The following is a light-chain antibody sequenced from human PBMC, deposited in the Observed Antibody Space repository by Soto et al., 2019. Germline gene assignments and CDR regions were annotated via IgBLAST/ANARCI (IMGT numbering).Light chain of an antibody. CDR3: QQYGSSLFT. V-gene: IGKV3-20*01. CDR2: GAS. Sequence: EIVLTQSPGTLSLSPGGRATLSCRASQSVSSSYLAWYQQKPGQAPRLLVYGASSRATGIPDRFSGSVSGTDFTLTISRLEPEDFAVYYCQQYGSSLFTFGPGTKVDIK. CDR1: QSVSSSY. J-gene: IGKJ3*01.